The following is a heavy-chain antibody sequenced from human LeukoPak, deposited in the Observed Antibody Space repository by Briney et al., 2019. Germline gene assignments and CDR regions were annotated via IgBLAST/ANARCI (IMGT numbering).Heavy chain of an antibody. CDR2: ISSSSSYI. CDR1: GFTFSSYS. CDR3: VREGARDYVLEGMDV. V-gene: IGHV3-21*01. Sequence: GGSLRLSCAASGFTFSSYSINWVRQAPGKGLEWVSSISSSSSYIYYADSVKGRFTISRDNAKNSLYLQMNSLRAEDTAVYYCVREGARDYVLEGMDVWGQGTTVTVSS. D-gene: IGHD2-21*01. J-gene: IGHJ6*02.